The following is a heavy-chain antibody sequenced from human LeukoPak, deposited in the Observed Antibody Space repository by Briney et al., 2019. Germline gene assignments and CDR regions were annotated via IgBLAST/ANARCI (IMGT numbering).Heavy chain of an antibody. V-gene: IGHV3-48*04. CDR1: GFTFSSYS. Sequence: PGGSLRLSCAASGFTFSSYSMDWVRQAPGKGLEWVSYTSSSSSTIYYADSVKGRFTISRDNAKNSLYLQMNSLRAEDTAVYYCATSPPYDFWSGYPPYYFDYWGQGTLVTASS. J-gene: IGHJ4*02. CDR3: ATSPPYDFWSGYPPYYFDY. CDR2: TSSSSSTI. D-gene: IGHD3-3*01.